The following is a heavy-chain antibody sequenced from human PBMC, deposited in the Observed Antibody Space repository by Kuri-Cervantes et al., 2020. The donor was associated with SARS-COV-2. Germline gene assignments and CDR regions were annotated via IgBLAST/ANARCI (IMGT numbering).Heavy chain of an antibody. CDR3: AKDHFGVHDF. V-gene: IGHV3-30*18. J-gene: IGHJ4*02. D-gene: IGHD2-21*01. CDR1: GGSISTYY. CDR2: ISYDGKKK. Sequence: GGSLRLSCTVSGGSISTYYWTWIRQPPGKGLEWVAVISYDGKKKKCIGSGKGRFTISRDNSQNTVYLRMTNLRSEDTAMYYCAKDHFGVHDFWGQGTLVTVSS.